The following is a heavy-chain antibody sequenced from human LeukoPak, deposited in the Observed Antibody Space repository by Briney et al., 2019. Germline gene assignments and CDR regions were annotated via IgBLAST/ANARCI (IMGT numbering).Heavy chain of an antibody. D-gene: IGHD1-1*01. V-gene: IGHV1-69*06. CDR1: GYTFTNYG. Sequence: SEKVSCKASGYTFTNYGISWVRQAPGQGLEWMGGIIPIFGTANYAQKFQGRVTITADKSTNTAYMELSSLRYEDTAVYFCARDVLPINWKVGFDYNYMDVWGKGTTVT. J-gene: IGHJ6*03. CDR3: ARDVLPINWKVGFDYNYMDV. CDR2: IIPIFGTA.